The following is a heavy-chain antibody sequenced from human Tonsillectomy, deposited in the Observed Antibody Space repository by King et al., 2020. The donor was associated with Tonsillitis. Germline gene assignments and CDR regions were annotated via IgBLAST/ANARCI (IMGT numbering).Heavy chain of an antibody. Sequence: VQLQESGPQLVKPSETLSLTCNVSGGSISPYYWSWLRQPAGKGLEWIGHMSTSRKTNYNPSLKSRVTMSVDTATNQFSLKLTSVTAADTAVYFCAKGPWGFGENYYYGVDVWGQGTTVTVSS. CDR2: MSTSRKT. J-gene: IGHJ6*02. CDR3: AKGPWGFGENYYYGVDV. V-gene: IGHV4-4*07. D-gene: IGHD3-10*01. CDR1: GGSISPYY.